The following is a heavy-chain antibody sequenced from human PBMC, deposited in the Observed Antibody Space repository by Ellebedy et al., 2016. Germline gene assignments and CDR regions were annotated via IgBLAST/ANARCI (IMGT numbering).Heavy chain of an antibody. CDR3: ARDHYDILTGCMDV. D-gene: IGHD3-9*01. Sequence: GGSLRLSXAASGFTFSSYAMSWVRQAPGKGLEWLSAISGSGGTTYYPDSVKGRFTISRDNSKNTLYLQMNSLRAEDTAVYYCARDHYDILTGCMDVWGQGTTVTVSS. V-gene: IGHV3-23*01. CDR1: GFTFSSYA. J-gene: IGHJ6*02. CDR2: ISGSGGTT.